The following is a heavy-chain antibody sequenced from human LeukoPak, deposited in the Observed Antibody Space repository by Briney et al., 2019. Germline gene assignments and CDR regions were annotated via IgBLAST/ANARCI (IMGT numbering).Heavy chain of an antibody. D-gene: IGHD6-13*01. CDR2: IYNSGST. CDR1: GGSISSYY. Sequence: PSETLSLTCTVSGGSISSYYWSWIRQPPGKGLEWIGYIYNSGSTNYNPSLKSRVTISVDTAKNQFSLKLSSVTAADTAVYFCARFSSSWLDYWGQGILVTVSS. V-gene: IGHV4-59*08. J-gene: IGHJ4*02. CDR3: ARFSSSWLDY.